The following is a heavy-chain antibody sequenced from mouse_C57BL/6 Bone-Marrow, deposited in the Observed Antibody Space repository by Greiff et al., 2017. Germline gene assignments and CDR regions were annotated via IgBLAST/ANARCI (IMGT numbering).Heavy chain of an antibody. V-gene: IGHV5-17*01. D-gene: IGHD2-3*01. Sequence: EVKLQESGGGLVKPGGSLKLSCAASGFTFSDYGMHWVRQAPEKWLEWVAYISSGSSTLYYADTVKGRFTISRGNAKDTLFLQMTSLRSEDTAMYYCARTGYYDYFDYWGESTALRVSS. CDR2: ISSGSSTL. CDR3: ARTGYYDYFDY. CDR1: GFTFSDYG. J-gene: IGHJ2*01.